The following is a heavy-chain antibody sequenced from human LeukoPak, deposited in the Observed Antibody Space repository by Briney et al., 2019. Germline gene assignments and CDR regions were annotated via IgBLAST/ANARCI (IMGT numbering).Heavy chain of an antibody. D-gene: IGHD6-6*01. CDR3: AGTLSIASSAYYFDY. Sequence: SETLSLTCGVNGGSLLGSFRGYNWSWIRQPPGKGLEWIGEMNHSGSTNYNPSLKSRVTISVDTSKKQLSLKLNSVTAADTAVYYCAGTLSIASSAYYFDYWGQGTLVTVSS. CDR2: MNHSGST. CDR1: GGSLLGSFRGYN. V-gene: IGHV4-34*01. J-gene: IGHJ4*02.